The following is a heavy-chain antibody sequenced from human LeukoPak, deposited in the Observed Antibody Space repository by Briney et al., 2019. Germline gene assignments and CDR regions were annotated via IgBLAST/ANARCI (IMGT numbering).Heavy chain of an antibody. CDR3: ARGNGRPVELDY. CDR1: GGSISSYY. D-gene: IGHD2-15*01. CDR2: IYYSGSI. Sequence: SETLSLTCTVSGGSISSYYWTWIRQPPGKGLEWIGYIYYSGSINYNPSLKSRVTISVDTSKNQLSLKLSSVTAADTAVYYCARGNGRPVELDYWGQGTLVTVSS. V-gene: IGHV4-59*01. J-gene: IGHJ4*02.